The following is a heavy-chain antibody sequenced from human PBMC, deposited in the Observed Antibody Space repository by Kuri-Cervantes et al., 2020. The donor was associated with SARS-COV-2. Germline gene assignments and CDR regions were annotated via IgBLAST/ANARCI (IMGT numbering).Heavy chain of an antibody. J-gene: IGHJ3*02. CDR3: ARQAVAVEYSSTSGAFDI. CDR2: IYYSGST. V-gene: IGHV4-59*08. D-gene: IGHD6-6*01. Sequence: ESLKISCAASGFTFSSYWMSWVRQPPGKGLEWIGYIYYSGSTNYNPSLKSRVTISVDTSKNQFSLKLSSVTAADTAVYYCARQAVAVEYSSTSGAFDIWGQGTMVTVSS. CDR1: GFTFSSYW.